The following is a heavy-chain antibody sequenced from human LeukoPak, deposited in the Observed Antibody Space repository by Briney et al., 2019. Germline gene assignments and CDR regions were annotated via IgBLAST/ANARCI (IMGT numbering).Heavy chain of an antibody. Sequence: GGSLRLSCAASGFTFSSYAMSWVRQAPGKGLEWVSAISGSGGSTYYADSVKGRFTISRDNSKNTLYLQMNSLRPEDTAVYYCARDTSVGYSGYWFDYWGQGTLVTVSS. CDR3: ARDTSVGYSGYWFDY. CDR1: GFTFSSYA. V-gene: IGHV3-23*01. J-gene: IGHJ4*02. D-gene: IGHD5-12*01. CDR2: ISGSGGST.